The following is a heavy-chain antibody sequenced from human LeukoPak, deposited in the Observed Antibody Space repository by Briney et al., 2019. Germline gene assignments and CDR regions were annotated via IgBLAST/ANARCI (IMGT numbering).Heavy chain of an antibody. V-gene: IGHV3-15*01. CDR2: IKSKTDGGTT. Sequence: PGGSLRLSCAASGFILSNAWMSWVRQAPGKGLEWVGHIKSKTDGGTTDYAAPVKGRFTISRDDSKNTLYLQMNSLKTEDTAVYYCTTGRLVWGQGTLVTVSS. CDR3: TTGRLV. CDR1: GFILSNAW. D-gene: IGHD2-15*01. J-gene: IGHJ4*02.